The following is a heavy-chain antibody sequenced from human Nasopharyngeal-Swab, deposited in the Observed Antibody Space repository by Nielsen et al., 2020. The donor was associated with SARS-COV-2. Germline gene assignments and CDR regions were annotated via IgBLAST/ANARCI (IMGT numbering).Heavy chain of an antibody. Sequence: GESLKISCATSGFTFSSYSMNWVRQAPGKGLEWVSSISSSSSYIYYADSVKGRFTISRDNAKNSLYLQMNSLRAEDTAVYYCARDRIAAAGYYYYYGMDVWGQGTLVTVSS. J-gene: IGHJ6*02. V-gene: IGHV3-21*01. CDR3: ARDRIAAAGYYYYYGMDV. CDR1: GFTFSSYS. D-gene: IGHD6-13*01. CDR2: ISSSSSYI.